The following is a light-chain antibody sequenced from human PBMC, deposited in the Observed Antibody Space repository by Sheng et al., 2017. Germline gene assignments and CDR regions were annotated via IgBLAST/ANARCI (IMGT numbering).Light chain of an antibody. Sequence: QSVLTQPPSASGTPGQRVTISCSGSNSNIADNTVNWYQQLPGTAPKLLIYNNNQRPSGVPDRFSGSKSGTSASLAISGLQSEDEADYYCTSWDDSLNALVFGGGTKLTVL. CDR3: TSWDDSLNALV. V-gene: IGLV1-44*01. J-gene: IGLJ2*01. CDR1: NSNIADNT. CDR2: NNN.